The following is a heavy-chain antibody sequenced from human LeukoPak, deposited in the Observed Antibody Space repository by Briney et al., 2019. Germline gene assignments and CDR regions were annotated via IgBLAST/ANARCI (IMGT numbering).Heavy chain of an antibody. V-gene: IGHV4-61*02. CDR3: ARGVVPATGWFDP. D-gene: IGHD2-2*01. Sequence: SETLSLTCTVSGGSISSGSYYWSWIRQPAGKGLEWIGRIYTSGSTNYNPSPKSRVTISVDTSKNQFSLKLSSVTAADTAVYYCARGVVPATGWFDPWGQGTLVTVSS. CDR2: IYTSGST. J-gene: IGHJ5*02. CDR1: GGSISSGSYY.